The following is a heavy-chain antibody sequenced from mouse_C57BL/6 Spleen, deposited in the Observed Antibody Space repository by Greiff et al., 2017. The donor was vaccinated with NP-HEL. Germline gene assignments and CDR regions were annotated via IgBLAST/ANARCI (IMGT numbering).Heavy chain of an antibody. CDR3: TRAYYSNYDYAMDY. J-gene: IGHJ4*01. V-gene: IGHV6-6*01. CDR1: GFTFSDAW. CDR2: IRNKANNHAT. D-gene: IGHD2-5*01. Sequence: EVKLVESGGGLVQPGGSMKLSCAASGFTFSDAWMDWVRQSPEKGLEWVAEIRNKANNHATYYAESVKGRFTISRDDSKSSVYLQMNSLRAEDTGIYYCTRAYYSNYDYAMDYWGQGTSVTVSS.